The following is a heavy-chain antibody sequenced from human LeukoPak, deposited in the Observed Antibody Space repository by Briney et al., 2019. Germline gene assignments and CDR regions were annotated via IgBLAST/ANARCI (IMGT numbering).Heavy chain of an antibody. CDR1: GFTFISYA. D-gene: IGHD3-10*02. J-gene: IGHJ6*04. Sequence: GGSLRLSFAASGFTFISYAMHGVGQAPGKGLEGVAVISYDGSNKYYADSVKGRFTISRDNAKNSLYLQMNSLRAEDTAVYYCAELGITMIGGVWGKGTTVTISS. CDR2: ISYDGSNK. V-gene: IGHV3-30*04. CDR3: AELGITMIGGV.